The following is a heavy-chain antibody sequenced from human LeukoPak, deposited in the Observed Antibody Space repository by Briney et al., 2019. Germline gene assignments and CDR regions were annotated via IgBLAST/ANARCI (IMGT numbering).Heavy chain of an antibody. D-gene: IGHD4-23*01. V-gene: IGHV4-39*01. CDR3: VRRTSRWQVAA. CDR1: GGSFSAANYY. CDR2: IDYSGGT. Sequence: SETLSLTCTVSGGSFSAANYYWGWIRQPPGKGLERIGSIDYSGGTYYNPSLKSRATVSADTSKNQFSLQLSSVTPADAAVYFCVRRTSRWQVAAWGQGTLVTVSS. J-gene: IGHJ5*02.